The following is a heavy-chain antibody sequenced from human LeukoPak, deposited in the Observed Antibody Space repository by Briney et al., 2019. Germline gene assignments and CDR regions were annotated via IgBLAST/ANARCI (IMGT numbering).Heavy chain of an antibody. CDR3: AINHRDGYSELGY. CDR2: ITSSSSHI. Sequence: GSLRLSCAASGFTFSNYGMNWVRQAPGKGLEWVSSITSSSSHIYYADSVKGRFTISRGNAKNSLYLQMNSLRAEDTAVYYCAINHRDGYSELGYWGQGTLVTVSS. CDR1: GFTFSNYG. V-gene: IGHV3-21*01. D-gene: IGHD5-24*01. J-gene: IGHJ4*02.